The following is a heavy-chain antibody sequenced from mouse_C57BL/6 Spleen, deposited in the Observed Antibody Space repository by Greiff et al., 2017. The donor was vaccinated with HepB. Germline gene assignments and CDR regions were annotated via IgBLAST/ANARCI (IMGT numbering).Heavy chain of an antibody. D-gene: IGHD1-1*01. CDR2: ISYSGST. J-gene: IGHJ1*03. CDR1: GYSITSDY. V-gene: IGHV3-8*01. CDR3: ARYDYYGSSYGYFDV. Sequence: EVKVVESGPGLAKPSQTLSLTCSVTGYSITSDYWNWIRKFPGNKLEYMGYISYSGSTYYNPSLKSRISITRDTSKNQYYLQLNSVTTEDTATYYCARYDYYGSSYGYFDVWGTGTTVTVSS.